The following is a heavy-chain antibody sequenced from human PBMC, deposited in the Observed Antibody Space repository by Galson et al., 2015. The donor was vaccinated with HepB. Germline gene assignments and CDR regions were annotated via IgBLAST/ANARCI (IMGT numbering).Heavy chain of an antibody. CDR3: ARGRLIAAAVAALDY. Sequence: LSLTCTVSGGSISSYYWSWIRQPPGKGLEWIGYIYYSGSTNYNPSLKSRVTISVDTSKNQFSLKLSPVTAADTAVYYCARGRLIAAAVAALDYWGQGTLVTVSS. CDR2: IYYSGST. CDR1: GGSISSYY. D-gene: IGHD6-13*01. V-gene: IGHV4-59*01. J-gene: IGHJ4*02.